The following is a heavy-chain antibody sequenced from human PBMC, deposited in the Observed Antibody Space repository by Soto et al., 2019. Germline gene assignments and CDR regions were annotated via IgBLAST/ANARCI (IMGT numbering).Heavy chain of an antibody. Sequence: GASVKVSCKASGYTFSVYHKHWVRQAPGQGLEWMGWVHPNSGGTNYAQSFEGRVTMTRDTSINTAYMELSRLTSDDTAVYYCAKELQRGMDVWGQGTTVTVSS. V-gene: IGHV1-2*02. CDR1: GYTFSVYH. D-gene: IGHD4-4*01. J-gene: IGHJ6*02. CDR2: VHPNSGGT. CDR3: AKELQRGMDV.